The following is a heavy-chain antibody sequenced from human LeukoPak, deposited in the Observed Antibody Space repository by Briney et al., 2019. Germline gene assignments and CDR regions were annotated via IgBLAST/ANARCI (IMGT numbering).Heavy chain of an antibody. CDR3: AKVVATTGYFDY. CDR2: VSNEGGVQ. D-gene: IGHD5-12*01. J-gene: IGHJ4*02. Sequence: GGSLRLSCAASGFTFSNYGMHWVRQAPGKGLEWVAVVSNEGGVQYYADSVKGRFTISRDNSKNTLYLQMNSLRAEDTAVYYCAKVVATTGYFDYWGQGTLVTVSS. V-gene: IGHV3-30*18. CDR1: GFTFSNYG.